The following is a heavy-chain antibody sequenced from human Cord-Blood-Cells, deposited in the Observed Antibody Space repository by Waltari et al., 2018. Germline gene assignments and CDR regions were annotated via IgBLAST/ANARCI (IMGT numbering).Heavy chain of an antibody. V-gene: IGHV1-69*01. D-gene: IGHD2-21*02. CDR2: CIPIFGTA. Sequence: GQGLVWMGGCIPIFGTANYAQKFQGRVTITADESTSTAYMELSSRGSEDTAVYYCARMVTAYYYYYMDVWGKGTTVTVSS. CDR3: ARMVTAYYYYYMDV. J-gene: IGHJ6*03.